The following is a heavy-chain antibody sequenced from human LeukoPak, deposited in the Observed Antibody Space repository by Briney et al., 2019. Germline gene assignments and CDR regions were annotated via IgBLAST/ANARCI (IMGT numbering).Heavy chain of an antibody. J-gene: IGHJ4*02. CDR3: ARRRYVAGSDY. V-gene: IGHV3-11*01. CDR2: ISSGGSKI. Sequence: GGSLRLSCAASGFTFSDYYMSWIRQAPGKGLEWVSYISSGGSKIYYADSVKGRFTISRDNAKNSLYLQMNSPRAEDTAVYYCARRRYVAGSDYWGQGTLVTVSS. CDR1: GFTFSDYY. D-gene: IGHD6-19*01.